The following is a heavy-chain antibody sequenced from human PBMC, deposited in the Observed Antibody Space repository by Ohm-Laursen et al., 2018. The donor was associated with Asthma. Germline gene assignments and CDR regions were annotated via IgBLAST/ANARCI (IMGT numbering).Heavy chain of an antibody. J-gene: IGHJ4*02. Sequence: ASVKVSCKASGGTFSSYAISWVRQAPGQGLEWMGGIIPIFGTANYAQKFQGRVTITADESTSTAYMELSSLRSEDTAVYYCARAYLTDYYDSGGLDYWGQGTLVTVSS. CDR2: IIPIFGTA. V-gene: IGHV1-69*13. D-gene: IGHD3-22*01. CDR1: GGTFSSYA. CDR3: ARAYLTDYYDSGGLDY.